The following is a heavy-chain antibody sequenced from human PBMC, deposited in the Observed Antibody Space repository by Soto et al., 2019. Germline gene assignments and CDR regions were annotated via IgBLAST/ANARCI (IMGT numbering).Heavy chain of an antibody. D-gene: IGHD3-10*01. CDR1: GGSISSNDYY. CDR3: ARVYGSGSYYFDY. Sequence: SETLSLTCTVSGGSISSNDYYWDWIRQSPGKGLEWIGSIYYSGTTYYNPSLKSRVSISVDTSRNQFSLKLSSVSAADTSMYYCARVYGSGSYYFDYWGQGTLVTVSS. V-gene: IGHV4-39*01. J-gene: IGHJ4*02. CDR2: IYYSGTT.